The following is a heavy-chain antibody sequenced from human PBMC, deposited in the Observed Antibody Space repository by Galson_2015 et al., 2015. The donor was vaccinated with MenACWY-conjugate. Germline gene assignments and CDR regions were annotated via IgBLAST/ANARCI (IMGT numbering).Heavy chain of an antibody. D-gene: IGHD6-13*01. J-gene: IGHJ4*02. V-gene: IGHV3-48*02. CDR2: INDNSGAK. CDR1: GVRFGGGS. CDR3: ARDLRYSSHY. Sequence: SLRLSCAGSGVRFGGGSVNWVRQAPGKGLEWVANINDNSGAKYYADSVKGRFTISRDNAKNSLYLQMNSLRDGDTAVYSSARDLRYSSHYWGQGTLVTVSS.